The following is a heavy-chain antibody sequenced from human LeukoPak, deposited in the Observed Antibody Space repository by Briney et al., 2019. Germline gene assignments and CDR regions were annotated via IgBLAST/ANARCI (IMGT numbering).Heavy chain of an antibody. J-gene: IGHJ6*03. Sequence: SQTLSLTCTVSGGSISSGSYYWSWIRQPAGKGLEWIGRIYTSGSTNYNPSLKSRVTISVDTSKNQFSLKLSSVTAADTAVYYCARGYCSSTSCYKAGPYYYYYMDVWGKGTTVTVSS. CDR3: ARGYCSSTSCYKAGPYYYYYMDV. V-gene: IGHV4-61*02. D-gene: IGHD2-2*02. CDR2: IYTSGST. CDR1: GGSISSGSYY.